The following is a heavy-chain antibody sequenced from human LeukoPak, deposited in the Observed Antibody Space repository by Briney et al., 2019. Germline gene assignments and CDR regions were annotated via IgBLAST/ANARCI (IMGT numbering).Heavy chain of an antibody. CDR3: ARRLYMRSYYFDY. CDR2: INHSGST. Sequence: NPSETLSLTCAVYGGSFSGYYWSWIRQPPGKGLEWIGEINHSGSTNYNPSLKSRVTISVDTSKNQFSLKLSSVTAADTAVYYCARRLYMRSYYFDYWGQGTLVTVSS. V-gene: IGHV4-34*01. CDR1: GGSFSGYY. D-gene: IGHD2-2*02. J-gene: IGHJ4*02.